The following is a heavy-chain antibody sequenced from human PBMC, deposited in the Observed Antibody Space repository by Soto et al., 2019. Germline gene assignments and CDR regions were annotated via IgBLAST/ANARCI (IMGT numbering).Heavy chain of an antibody. CDR3: AHSHFETLPGPFDS. J-gene: IGHJ5*01. Sequence: CGPTLVNPPPARALPCPFSGCSLPTTGVTVGWMANPPGNALEGLALMYWHDDKRYTPSLRSRLTIAKDTSKNRVVLTLANVGPVDTATYFCAHSHFETLPGPFDSWGRGTLVTVSS. D-gene: IGHD3-9*01. CDR2: MYWHDDK. CDR1: GCSLPTTGVT. V-gene: IGHV2-5*01.